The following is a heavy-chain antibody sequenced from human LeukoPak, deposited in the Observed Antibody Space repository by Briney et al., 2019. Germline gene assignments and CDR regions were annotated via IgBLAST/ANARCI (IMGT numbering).Heavy chain of an antibody. Sequence: GGSLRLSCAASGFTFSSYNMNWVRQAPGKGLEWVSSISSSSSYIYYADSVRGRFTISRDNAKNTLYLQMNSLRAVDTAVYYCARGLSGYASSLGYWGQGTLVTVSA. J-gene: IGHJ4*02. CDR1: GFTFSSYN. CDR3: ARGLSGYASSLGY. D-gene: IGHD6-6*01. CDR2: ISSSSSYI. V-gene: IGHV3-21*01.